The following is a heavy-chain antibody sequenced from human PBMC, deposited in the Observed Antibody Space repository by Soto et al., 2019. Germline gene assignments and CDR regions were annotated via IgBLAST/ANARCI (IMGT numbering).Heavy chain of an antibody. CDR2: INHSGST. V-gene: IGHV4-34*01. D-gene: IGHD5-18*01. Sequence: SETLSLTCAVYGGSFSDYYWSWIRQPPGMGLEWIGEINHSGSTNYNPSLKSRVTISQDTSKNQFSLKLTSVTAADTALYYCARVDTAMVYYWGQGTLVTVSS. CDR3: ARVDTAMVYY. CDR1: GGSFSDYY. J-gene: IGHJ4*02.